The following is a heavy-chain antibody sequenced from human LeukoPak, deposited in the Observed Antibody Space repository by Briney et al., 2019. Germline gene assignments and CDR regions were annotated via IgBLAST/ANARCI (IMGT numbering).Heavy chain of an antibody. Sequence: GESLKISCKGSGYSFTSYWIGWVRQMPGKGLEWMGIIYAGDSDTRYSPSFQGQVTISADKSISTAYLQWSSLKASDTAMYYCARSSWGYCSGGSCLLYYFDYWGQGTLVTVSS. V-gene: IGHV5-51*01. J-gene: IGHJ4*02. CDR2: IYAGDSDT. D-gene: IGHD2-15*01. CDR3: ARSSWGYCSGGSCLLYYFDY. CDR1: GYSFTSYW.